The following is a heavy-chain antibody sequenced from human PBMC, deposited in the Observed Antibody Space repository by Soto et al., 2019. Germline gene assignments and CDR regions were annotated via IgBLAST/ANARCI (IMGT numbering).Heavy chain of an antibody. V-gene: IGHV4-59*01. J-gene: IGHJ4*02. Sequence: PSETLSLTCTVSGGSISSYYWSWIRQPPGKGLEWIGYIYYCGSTNYNPSLKSRVTISVDTSKNQFSLKLSSVTAADTAVYYCASVGYSYGHFDYWGQGTLVTVSS. CDR2: IYYCGST. CDR1: GGSISSYY. CDR3: ASVGYSYGHFDY. D-gene: IGHD5-18*01.